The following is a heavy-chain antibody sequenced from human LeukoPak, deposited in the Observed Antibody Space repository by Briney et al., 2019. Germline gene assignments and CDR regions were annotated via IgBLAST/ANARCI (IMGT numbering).Heavy chain of an antibody. V-gene: IGHV3-7*04. CDR3: AGGLGWLIDY. CDR1: GFTFSNYW. J-gene: IGHJ4*02. Sequence: GGSLRLSCAASGFTFSNYWMNWVRQAPGKGLEWVVNIKQDGGEKNYVDSVKGRFTISRDNAKDSLYLQMNSLRAEDTAVYYCAGGLGWLIDYWGQGTLVTVSS. CDR2: IKQDGGEK. D-gene: IGHD2-15*01.